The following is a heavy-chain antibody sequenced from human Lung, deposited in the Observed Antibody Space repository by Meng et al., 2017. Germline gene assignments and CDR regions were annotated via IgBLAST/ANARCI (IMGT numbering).Heavy chain of an antibody. J-gene: IGHJ4*02. Sequence: VQRVGSGGGWEKPGGSLRLACVASGFIFTDAWMSWVRQAPGKGLEWIGEINHSGSTNYNPSLESRATISVDTSQNNLSLKLSSVTAADSAVYYCARGPTTMAHDFDYWGQGTLVTVSS. CDR2: INHSGST. CDR1: GFIFTDAW. D-gene: IGHD4-11*01. V-gene: IGHV4-4*02. CDR3: ARGPTTMAHDFDY.